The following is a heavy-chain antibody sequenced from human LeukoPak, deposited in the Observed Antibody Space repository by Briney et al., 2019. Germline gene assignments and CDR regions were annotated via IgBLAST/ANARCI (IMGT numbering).Heavy chain of an antibody. CDR3: ARGPPDCSSTSCYAFDAFDI. CDR1: GGSISITSYY. V-gene: IGHV4-39*07. Sequence: SETLSLTCTVSGGSISITSYYWGWIRQPPGKGLEWIGSMYSSGSTYYNPSLKSRVTISVDTSKNQFSLKLSTVTAADTAVYYCARGPPDCSSTSCYAFDAFDIWGQGTMVTVSS. J-gene: IGHJ3*02. CDR2: MYSSGST. D-gene: IGHD2-2*01.